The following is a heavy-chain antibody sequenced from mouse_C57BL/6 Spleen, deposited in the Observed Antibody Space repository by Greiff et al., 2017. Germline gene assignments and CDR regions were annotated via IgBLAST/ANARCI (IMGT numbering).Heavy chain of an antibody. D-gene: IGHD2-5*01. CDR2: IDTSDSYT. J-gene: IGHJ2*01. V-gene: IGHV1-69*01. CDR1: GYTFTSYW. CDR3: ARSNYSNYVGDFDY. Sequence: VQLQQPGAELVMPGASVKLSCKASGYTFTSYWMHWVKQRPGQGLEWIGEIDTSDSYTNYNQKFKGKSTLTVDKSSSTAYMQLSSLTSEDSAVYYCARSNYSNYVGDFDYWGQGTTLTVSS.